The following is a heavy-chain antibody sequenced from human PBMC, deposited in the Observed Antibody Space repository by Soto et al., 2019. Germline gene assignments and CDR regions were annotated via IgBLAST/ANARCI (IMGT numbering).Heavy chain of an antibody. V-gene: IGHV1-8*01. CDR2: MQPRDGRT. J-gene: IGHJ4*02. Sequence: QVQLVQSGAEVREPGASVKVSCKASGYSFSSLDINWVRQTTGQGLEWMGWMQPRDGRTGYAQKFQGRVTMTRDTSINTADMELSSLTSDDTAFYYCARGVTAGVDYWGQGTLVTVSS. CDR3: ARGVTAGVDY. D-gene: IGHD1-26*01. CDR1: GYSFSSLD.